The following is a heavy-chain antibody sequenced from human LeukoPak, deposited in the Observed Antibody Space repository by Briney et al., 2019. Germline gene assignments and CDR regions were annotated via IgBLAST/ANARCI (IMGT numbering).Heavy chain of an antibody. CDR1: GFSVSANY. Sequence: SGGSLRLSCAASGFSVSANYMSWVRQAPEKGLEWVSTLYSGGSTYYAHSVKGRFTISRDDSKNTLYLQMNSLRAEDTAVYYCASGGMGARKFYSDPFHYWGQGTLVTVSS. D-gene: IGHD2-15*01. CDR3: ASGGMGARKFYSDPFHY. V-gene: IGHV3-53*01. J-gene: IGHJ4*02. CDR2: LYSGGST.